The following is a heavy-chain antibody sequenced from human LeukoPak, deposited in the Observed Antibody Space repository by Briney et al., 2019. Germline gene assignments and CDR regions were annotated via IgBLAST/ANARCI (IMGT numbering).Heavy chain of an antibody. J-gene: IGHJ4*02. CDR2: IWYDGSNK. CDR1: GLTFSSYG. Sequence: GGSLRLSCAASGLTFSSYGMHWVRQAPGKGLEWVAVIWYDGSNKYYADSVKGRLTISRDNSKNTLYLQMNSLRAEDTAVYYCATDSSGYDYWGQGTLVTVSS. CDR3: ATDSSGYDY. D-gene: IGHD3-22*01. V-gene: IGHV3-33*01.